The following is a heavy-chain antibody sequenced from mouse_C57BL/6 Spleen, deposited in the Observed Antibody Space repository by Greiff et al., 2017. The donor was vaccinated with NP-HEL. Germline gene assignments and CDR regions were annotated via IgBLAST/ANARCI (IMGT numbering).Heavy chain of an antibody. V-gene: IGHV1-78*01. CDR1: GYTFTDHT. CDR2: IYPRDGGT. CDR3: AIYGPYYFDY. J-gene: IGHJ2*01. Sequence: VQLQQPDAELVKPGASVKISCKVSGYTFTDHTVHWLKQRPAQGLEWIGYIYPRDGGTQYNEKFKGKATLTADKSSSTAYMQLNILTSEDSALYFCAIYGPYYFDYWGQGTTLTVSS. D-gene: IGHD1-1*01.